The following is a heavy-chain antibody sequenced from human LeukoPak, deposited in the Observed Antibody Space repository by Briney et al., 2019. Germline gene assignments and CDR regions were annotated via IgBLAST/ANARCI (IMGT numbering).Heavy chain of an antibody. V-gene: IGHV1-18*01. CDR2: ISAYNGNT. D-gene: IGHD2-8*01. CDR1: GYTFTSYG. CDR3: ARDSTSMVGFYYYGMDV. Sequence: ASVKVSCKASGYTFTSYGISWVRQAPGQGLEWMGWISAYNGNTNYAQKLQGRVTMTTDTSTSTAYMELRSLRSDDTAVYYCARDSTSMVGFYYYGMDVRGQGTTVTVSS. J-gene: IGHJ6*02.